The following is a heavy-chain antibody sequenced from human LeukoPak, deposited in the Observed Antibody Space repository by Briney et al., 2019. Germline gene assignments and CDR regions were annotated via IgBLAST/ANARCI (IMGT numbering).Heavy chain of an antibody. D-gene: IGHD5-24*01. CDR1: GGSISSYY. V-gene: IGHV4-59*01. CDR2: IYYSGST. J-gene: IGHJ3*02. CDR3: ARGEMAIIEDAFDI. Sequence: TSETLSLTCTVSGGSISSYYWSWIRQPPGKGLGWIGYIYYSGSTNYNPSLKSRVTISVDTSKNQFSLKLSSVTAADTAVYYCARGEMAIIEDAFDIWGQGTMVTVSS.